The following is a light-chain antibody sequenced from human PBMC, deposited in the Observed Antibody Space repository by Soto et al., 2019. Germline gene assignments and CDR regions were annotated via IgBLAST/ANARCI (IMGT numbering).Light chain of an antibody. V-gene: IGKV3-11*01. CDR1: QSVHTF. Sequence: EVVLTQSPAALSLSPGDRAALYCKASQSVHTFLAWYQQKPGQAPRLLIYGASNRAAGIPDRFSGSGSGTDFTLTIDSLQPEDFAAYYCQQRSNWPPITFGQGTRLEIK. CDR3: QQRSNWPPIT. J-gene: IGKJ5*01. CDR2: GAS.